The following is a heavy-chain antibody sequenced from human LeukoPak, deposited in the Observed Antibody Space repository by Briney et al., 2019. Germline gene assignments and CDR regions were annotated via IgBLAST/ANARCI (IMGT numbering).Heavy chain of an antibody. Sequence: GASVKVSCKASGYTFTSYYMHWVRQAPGQGLEWMGIINPSGGSISYAQKFQGRVTMTRDTSTSTVYMELSSLRSEDTAVYYCARDREVGATTAYYFDYWGQGTLVTVSS. D-gene: IGHD1-26*01. CDR3: ARDREVGATTAYYFDY. CDR2: INPSGGSI. CDR1: GYTFTSYY. J-gene: IGHJ4*02. V-gene: IGHV1-46*01.